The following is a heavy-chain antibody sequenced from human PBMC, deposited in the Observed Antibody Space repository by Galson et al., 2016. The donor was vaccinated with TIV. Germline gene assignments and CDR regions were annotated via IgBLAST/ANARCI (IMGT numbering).Heavy chain of an antibody. CDR2: IDPEDSYT. CDR3: ARPHYGDGDY. Sequence: SGAEVKKPGESLRISCKTSGYNFTNYWIIWVRQMPGRGLEWVGRIDPEDSYTEYSPSFQGHVTISTDKSVGTSSLQWSSLKASDTAIYYCARPHYGDGDYWGLGTLVTVSS. D-gene: IGHD4-17*01. V-gene: IGHV5-10-1*01. CDR1: GYNFTNYW. J-gene: IGHJ4*02.